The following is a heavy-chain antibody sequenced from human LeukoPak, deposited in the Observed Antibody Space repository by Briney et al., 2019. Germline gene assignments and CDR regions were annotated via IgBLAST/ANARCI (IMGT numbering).Heavy chain of an antibody. CDR1: GGSFSGYY. V-gene: IGHV4-34*01. CDR2: INHSGST. J-gene: IGHJ6*03. Sequence: SETLSLTCAVYGGSFSGYYWSWIRQPPGKGLEWIGEINHSGSTNYNPSLKSRVTISVDTSKNQFSLKLSSVTAADTAVYYCARGRSAPPIYCYYYYMDVWGKGTTVTVSS. CDR3: ARGRSAPPIYCYYYYMDV.